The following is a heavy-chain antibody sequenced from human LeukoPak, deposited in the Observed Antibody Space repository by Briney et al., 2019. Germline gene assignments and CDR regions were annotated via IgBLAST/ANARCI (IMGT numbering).Heavy chain of an antibody. V-gene: IGHV3-48*03. Sequence: GGSLRLSCAASGFTFSSYEMNWVRQAPGKGLEWVSYISSSGSTIYYADSVKGRFTISRDNAKNSLFLQMNSLRAEDTAVYYCARYASYKYSGTYYYDFWGQGTLVSVSS. J-gene: IGHJ4*02. CDR1: GFTFSSYE. D-gene: IGHD1-26*01. CDR3: ARYASYKYSGTYYYDF. CDR2: ISSSGSTI.